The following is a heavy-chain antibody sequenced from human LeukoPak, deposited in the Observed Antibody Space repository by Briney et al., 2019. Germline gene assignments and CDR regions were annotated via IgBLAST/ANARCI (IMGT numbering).Heavy chain of an antibody. CDR1: GFTFSSYG. D-gene: IGHD4-17*01. V-gene: IGHV3-33*01. J-gene: IGHJ6*02. Sequence: GGSLRLSCAASGFTFSSYGMHWVRQAPGKGLEWVAVIWYDGSNKYYADSVKGRFTISRDNSKKTLYLQMNSLRAEDTAVYYCARDRSGYGDYYYYGMDVWGQGTTVTVSS. CDR3: ARDRSGYGDYYYYGMDV. CDR2: IWYDGSNK.